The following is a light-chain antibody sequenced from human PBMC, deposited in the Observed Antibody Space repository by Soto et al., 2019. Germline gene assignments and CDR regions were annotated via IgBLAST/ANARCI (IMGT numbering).Light chain of an antibody. J-gene: IGLJ1*01. CDR2: DVS. V-gene: IGLV2-14*01. CDR3: SSYTSTSTYA. Sequence: QSVLTQPASLSGSPGQSITISCTGTSSDVGSYTYVSWYQQHPGKAPQLMIYDVSNRPSGAPNRFSGSKSGNTASLTISGVQVEDEADYYCSSYTSTSTYAFGTGTKLTVL. CDR1: SSDVGSYTY.